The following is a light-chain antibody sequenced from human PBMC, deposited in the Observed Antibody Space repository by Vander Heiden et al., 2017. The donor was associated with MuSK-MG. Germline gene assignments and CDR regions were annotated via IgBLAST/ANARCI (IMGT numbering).Light chain of an antibody. CDR1: QSVSSSY. CDR3: QHYGSSPST. V-gene: IGKV3-20*01. J-gene: IGKJ4*01. Sequence: EIVLTQSPGTLSLSPGERATLSCRASQSVSSSYLAWYQQKPGQAPRLLIYGASSRATGIPDRFSGSGSGTDFTLTISRLEPEEFAVYHCQHYGSSPSTFGGGTKVEIK. CDR2: GAS.